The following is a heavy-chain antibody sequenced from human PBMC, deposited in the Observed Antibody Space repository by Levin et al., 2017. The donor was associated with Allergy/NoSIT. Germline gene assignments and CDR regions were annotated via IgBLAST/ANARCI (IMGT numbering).Heavy chain of an antibody. Sequence: PGGSLRLSCTVSGGSISSYYWSWIRQPPGKGLEWIGYIYYSGSTNYNPSLKSRVTISVDTSKNQFSLKLSSVTAADTAVYYCASPGIAVAGPFDYWGQGTLVTVSS. CDR3: ASPGIAVAGPFDY. CDR2: IYYSGST. V-gene: IGHV4-59*01. J-gene: IGHJ4*02. D-gene: IGHD6-19*01. CDR1: GGSISSYY.